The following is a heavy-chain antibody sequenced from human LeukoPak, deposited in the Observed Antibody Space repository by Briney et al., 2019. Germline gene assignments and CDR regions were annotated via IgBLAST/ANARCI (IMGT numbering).Heavy chain of an antibody. V-gene: IGHV4-59*01. CDR3: ARCTSDLANFDY. CDR1: GGSFSGYY. CDR2: IYYSGST. J-gene: IGHJ4*02. D-gene: IGHD3-3*02. Sequence: SETLSLTCAVYGGSFSGYYWSWIRQPPGKGLEWIGYIYYSGSTNYNPSLKSRVTISVDTSKNQFSLKLSSVTAADTAVYYCARCTSDLANFDYWGQGTLVTVSS.